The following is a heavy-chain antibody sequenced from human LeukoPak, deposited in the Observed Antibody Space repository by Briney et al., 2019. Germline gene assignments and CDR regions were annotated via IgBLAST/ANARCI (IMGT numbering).Heavy chain of an antibody. Sequence: PSETLSLTCTVSGGSISSYYWSWIRQPPGKGLEWIGYIYYSGSTNYNPSLKSRVTISVDTSKSQFSLKLSSVTAADTAVYYCARLARVNWNPGWFDPWGQGTLVTVSS. D-gene: IGHD1-20*01. V-gene: IGHV4-59*01. CDR1: GGSISSYY. J-gene: IGHJ5*02. CDR3: ARLARVNWNPGWFDP. CDR2: IYYSGST.